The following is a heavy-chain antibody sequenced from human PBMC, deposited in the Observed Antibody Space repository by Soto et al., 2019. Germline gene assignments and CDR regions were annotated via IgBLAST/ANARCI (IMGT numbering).Heavy chain of an antibody. CDR1: GYSFTSYW. D-gene: IGHD6-13*01. J-gene: IGHJ6*02. CDR2: IDPSDSYT. V-gene: IGHV5-10-1*01. CDR3: ATLRGSSSWYERYYYGMDV. Sequence: GESLKISCKGSGYSFTSYWISWVRQMPGKGLEWMGRIDPSDSYTNYSPSFQGHVTISADKSISTAYLQWSSLKALDTAMYYCATLRGSSSWYERYYYGMDVWGQGTTVTVSS.